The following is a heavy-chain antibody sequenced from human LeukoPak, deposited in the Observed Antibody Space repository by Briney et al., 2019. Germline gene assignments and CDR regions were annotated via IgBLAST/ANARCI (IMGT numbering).Heavy chain of an antibody. CDR2: ISSSSSYI. V-gene: IGHV3-21*01. CDR1: GFTFSSYS. Sequence: GGSLRLSCAASGFTFSSYSMNWVRQAPGKGLEWVSSISSSSSYIYYADPVKGRFTISRDNAKNSLYLQMNSLRAEDTAVYYCARMEYSSSSGIDYWGQGTLVTVSS. D-gene: IGHD6-6*01. J-gene: IGHJ4*02. CDR3: ARMEYSSSSGIDY.